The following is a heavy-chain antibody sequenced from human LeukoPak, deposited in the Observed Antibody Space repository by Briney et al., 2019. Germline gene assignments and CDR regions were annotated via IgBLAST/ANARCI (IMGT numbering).Heavy chain of an antibody. Sequence: GGSLRLSCSASGFTFSSYAMHWVRQAPGKGLEYVSAISGSGGSTYYADSVKGRFTISRDNSKNTLYLQMNSLRAEDTAVYYCAKHLTYYYDSSGKREYFQHWGQGTLVTVSS. CDR2: ISGSGGST. CDR1: GFTFSSYA. J-gene: IGHJ1*01. D-gene: IGHD3-22*01. CDR3: AKHLTYYYDSSGKREYFQH. V-gene: IGHV3-64*04.